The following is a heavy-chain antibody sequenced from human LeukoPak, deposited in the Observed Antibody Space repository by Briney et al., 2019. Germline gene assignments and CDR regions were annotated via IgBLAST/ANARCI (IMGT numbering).Heavy chain of an antibody. V-gene: IGHV4-39*07. J-gene: IGHJ4*02. CDR3: ARDDILTGYPFDY. D-gene: IGHD3-9*01. Sequence: SETLSLTCTVSGGSFTDYYWGWIRQPPGKGLEWIGSIYYRGNTFYNPSLRNRVSISIDTSKGRFSLNLNSVTAADTAVYYCARDDILTGYPFDYWGQGTLVTVSS. CDR1: GGSFTDYY. CDR2: IYYRGNT.